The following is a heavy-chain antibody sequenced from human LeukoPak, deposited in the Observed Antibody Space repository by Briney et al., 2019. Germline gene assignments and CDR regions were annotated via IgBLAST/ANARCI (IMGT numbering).Heavy chain of an antibody. CDR2: IYYSGST. V-gene: IGHV4-59*01. CDR3: ARTAGIAAALDY. J-gene: IGHJ4*02. CDR1: GGPISSYY. Sequence: SETLSLTCTVSGGPISSYYWSWIRQPPGKGLEWIGYIYYSGSTNYNPSLKGRVTISVDTSKNQFSLKLSSVTAADTAVYYCARTAGIAAALDYWGQGTLVTVSS. D-gene: IGHD6-13*01.